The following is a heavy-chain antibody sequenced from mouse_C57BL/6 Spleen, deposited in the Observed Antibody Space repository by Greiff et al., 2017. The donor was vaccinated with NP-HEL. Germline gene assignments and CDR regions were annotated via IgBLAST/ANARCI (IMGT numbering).Heavy chain of an antibody. J-gene: IGHJ4*01. D-gene: IGHD2-3*01. CDR2: IDPSDSYT. Sequence: QVQLQQPGAELVRPGTSVKLSCKASGYTFTSYWMHWVKQRPGQGLEWIGVIDPSDSYTNYNQKFKGKATLTVDTSSSTAYIQISRLTSEESAVYYVAREDGYYDYYAMDDWGQGTSVTVSS. V-gene: IGHV1-59*01. CDR1: GYTFTSYW. CDR3: AREDGYYDYYAMDD.